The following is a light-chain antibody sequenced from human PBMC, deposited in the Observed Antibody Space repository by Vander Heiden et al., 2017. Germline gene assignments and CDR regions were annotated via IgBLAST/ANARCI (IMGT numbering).Light chain of an antibody. J-gene: IGKJ1*01. Sequence: EIVMTQSPATLSVSPGERATLSCRASQSISSDLVWYQQKPGQAPRLLIFGASTRATGVLARFSGSGSGTEFTLTISSLQSEDFAVYYCQQYNNWPRTFGQGTKVEF. CDR2: GAS. CDR3: QQYNNWPRT. CDR1: QSISSD. V-gene: IGKV3-15*01.